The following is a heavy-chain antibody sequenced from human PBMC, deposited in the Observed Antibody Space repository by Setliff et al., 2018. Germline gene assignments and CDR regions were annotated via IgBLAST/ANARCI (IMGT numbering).Heavy chain of an antibody. CDR3: ARQLYYYGTPGYFDY. Sequence: PSETLSLTCTVSGGSINSGDYYWTWIRQPPGKGLEWIGFIYYSGNTFYNPSLKSRLTISVDTSKNLFSLKLSSVTAADTAVYYCARQLYYYGTPGYFDYWGQGTLVTVSS. CDR1: GGSINSGDYY. CDR2: IYYSGNT. D-gene: IGHD3-10*01. J-gene: IGHJ4*02. V-gene: IGHV4-30-4*08.